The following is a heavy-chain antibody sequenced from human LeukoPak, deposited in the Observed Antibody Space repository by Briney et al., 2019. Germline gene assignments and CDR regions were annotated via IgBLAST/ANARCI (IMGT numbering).Heavy chain of an antibody. CDR2: LSGSGVGT. CDR3: AKVPAYYYESSGYYYLDY. CDR1: GFTFSSYA. D-gene: IGHD3-22*01. J-gene: IGHJ4*02. V-gene: IGHV3-23*01. Sequence: PGGSLRLSCAASGFTFSSYAMTWVRQAPGKGLEWVSALSGSGVGTYYADSVKGRFTISRDNSKNTLYLQTNSLRAEDTAVYYCAKVPAYYYESSGYYYLDYWGQGTLVTVSS.